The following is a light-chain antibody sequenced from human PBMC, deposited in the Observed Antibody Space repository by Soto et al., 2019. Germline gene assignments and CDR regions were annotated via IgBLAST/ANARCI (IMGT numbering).Light chain of an antibody. Sequence: QMSPAPSPQSEPVGHRLRITFRASQSISNWLAWYQQKPGKAPKLLIYMASSLGSGVPSRFSGSGSGTEFTLTISSLQPDEFATYDCQQYNTYWTFGQGTKVEIK. J-gene: IGKJ1*01. CDR3: QQYNTYWT. V-gene: IGKV1-5*03. CDR1: QSISNW. CDR2: MAS.